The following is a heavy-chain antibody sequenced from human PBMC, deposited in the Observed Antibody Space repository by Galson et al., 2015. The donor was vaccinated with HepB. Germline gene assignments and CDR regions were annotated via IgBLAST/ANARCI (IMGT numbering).Heavy chain of an antibody. J-gene: IGHJ4*02. CDR2: FDPEDGEI. Sequence: SVKVSCKVSGYTLTELPMHWVRQAPGKGLEWMGGFDPEDGEIIYAQKFQGRVTMTEDTSTDTAYMELSSLRSEDTAVYYCAIGLWFRQLYGYWGQGTLVTVSS. V-gene: IGHV1-24*01. CDR1: GYTLTELP. D-gene: IGHD3-10*01. CDR3: AIGLWFRQLYGY.